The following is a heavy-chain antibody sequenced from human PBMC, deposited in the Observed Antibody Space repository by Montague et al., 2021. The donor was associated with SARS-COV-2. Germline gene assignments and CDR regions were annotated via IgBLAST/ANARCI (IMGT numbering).Heavy chain of an antibody. CDR3: AKDRTTEYGRSGSFDS. J-gene: IGHJ4*02. V-gene: IGHV3-23*03. CDR2: LYDADDRT. Sequence: SLRLSCAASRLNFGSYVMHWVRQAPGKGLEWVSTLYDADDRTFYADSVNGRFSISTDNSKNTLFLLMSSLRPEDTAVYFCAKDRTTEYGRSGSFDSWGQGTLVTVSS. D-gene: IGHD3-22*01. CDR1: RLNFGSYV.